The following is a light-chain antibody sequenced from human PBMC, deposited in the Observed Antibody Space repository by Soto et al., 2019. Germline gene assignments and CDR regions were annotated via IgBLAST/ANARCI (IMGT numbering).Light chain of an antibody. CDR2: DAS. J-gene: IGKJ1*01. V-gene: IGKV1-5*01. CDR3: QQYHRFWT. Sequence: DIQMTQSPSTLSASVGDRVTITCRASRSISKYLAWYRKKPGKAPKLLIHDASSLESGVPSRFSGSGSGTEFTLTISSLQPDDFATYYCQQYHRFWTFGQGTKVDIK. CDR1: RSISKY.